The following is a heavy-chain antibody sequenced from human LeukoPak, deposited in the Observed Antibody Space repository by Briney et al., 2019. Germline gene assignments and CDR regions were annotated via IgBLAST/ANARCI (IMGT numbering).Heavy chain of an antibody. V-gene: IGHV4-38-2*02. Sequence: SETLSLTCGVSGYSISSGYYWGWIRQPPGKGLEWIGTVYHTGNTYYNPSLKSRVSILEDTSKNQFSLKLNSVTAADTAVYYCAKDSDPNGGPFDYWGQGTLVTVSS. CDR3: AKDSDPNGGPFDY. CDR1: GYSISSGYY. J-gene: IGHJ4*02. D-gene: IGHD3-16*01. CDR2: VYHTGNT.